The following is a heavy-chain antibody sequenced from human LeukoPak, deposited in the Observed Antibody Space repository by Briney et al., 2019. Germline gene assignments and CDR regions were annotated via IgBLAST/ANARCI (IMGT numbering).Heavy chain of an antibody. J-gene: IGHJ3*02. CDR1: GFSFTTYW. CDR2: IYPGDSDT. Sequence: GESLKISCKGSGFSFTTYWIGWVRQMPGKGLEWMGIIYPGDSDTRYRPSFQGQVTISADKSISTAYLQWSSLKASDTAMYYCARRYYDILTGYYDAFGMWGQGTMVTVSS. D-gene: IGHD3-9*01. V-gene: IGHV5-51*01. CDR3: ARRYYDILTGYYDAFGM.